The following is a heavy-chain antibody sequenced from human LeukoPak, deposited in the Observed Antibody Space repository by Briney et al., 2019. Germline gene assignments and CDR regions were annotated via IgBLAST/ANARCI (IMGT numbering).Heavy chain of an antibody. V-gene: IGHV3-11*01. CDR1: GFTFSDYY. CDR3: AKVRGVRLFYYYGMDV. CDR2: ISSSGSTI. Sequence: GGSLRLSCAASGFTFSDYYMSWIRQAPGKGLEWVSYISSSGSTIYYADSVKGRFTISRDNAKNSLYLQMNSLRAEDTALYYCAKVRGVRLFYYYGMDVWGQGTTVTVSS. J-gene: IGHJ6*02. D-gene: IGHD3-10*01.